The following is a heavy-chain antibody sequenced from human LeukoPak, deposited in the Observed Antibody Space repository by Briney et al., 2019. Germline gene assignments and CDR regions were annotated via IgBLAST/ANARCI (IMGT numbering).Heavy chain of an antibody. J-gene: IGHJ5*02. Sequence: ASVKVSCKASGYTFTSYGISWVRQAPGQGLEWMGWINPNSGGTNYAQKFQGRVTMTRDTSISTAYMELSRLRSDDTAVYYCARDIYDYVWGSYTRFDPWGQGTLVTVSS. CDR2: INPNSGGT. V-gene: IGHV1-2*02. CDR3: ARDIYDYVWGSYTRFDP. D-gene: IGHD3-16*01. CDR1: GYTFTSYG.